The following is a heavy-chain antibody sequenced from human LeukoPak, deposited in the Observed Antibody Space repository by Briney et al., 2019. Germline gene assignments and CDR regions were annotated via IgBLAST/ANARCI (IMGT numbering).Heavy chain of an antibody. D-gene: IGHD5-18*01. J-gene: IGHJ3*02. CDR2: ISGSGGST. V-gene: IGHV3-21*01. Sequence: GGSLRLSCAASGFTVSSNYMSWVRQAPGKGLEWVSAISGSGGSTYYADSVKGRFTISRDNAKNSLYLQMNSLRAEDTAVYYCARDICGYSYGLCYAFDIWGQGTMVTVSS. CDR1: GFTVSSNY. CDR3: ARDICGYSYGLCYAFDI.